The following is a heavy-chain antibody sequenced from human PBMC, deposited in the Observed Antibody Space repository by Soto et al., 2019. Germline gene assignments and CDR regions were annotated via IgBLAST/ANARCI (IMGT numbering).Heavy chain of an antibody. V-gene: IGHV3-23*01. CDR3: AKDLFTMVRLFDS. CDR2: ISGGGDSR. Sequence: EVQLLESGGGLVQRGGSLRLSCAASGFPFSSYVMAWVRQAPGKGLEWVSGISGGGDSRKYVDSVKGRFTISRDNSKNTLYLQMNSLRAEDTAVYYCAKDLFTMVRLFDSWGQGTLVTVSS. D-gene: IGHD3-10*01. J-gene: IGHJ4*02. CDR1: GFPFSSYV.